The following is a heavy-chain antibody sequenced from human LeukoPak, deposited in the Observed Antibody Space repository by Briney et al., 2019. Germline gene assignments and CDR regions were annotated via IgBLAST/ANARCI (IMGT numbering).Heavy chain of an antibody. V-gene: IGHV4-34*01. CDR2: INHSGST. Sequence: SETLSLTCAVYGGSFSGYYWSWIRQPPGKGLEWIGEINHSGSTNYNPSLRSRVTISVDTSKNQFSLKLSSVTAADTAVYYCATLRGGSPFYYYYMDVWGKGTTVTVSS. D-gene: IGHD2-15*01. CDR3: ATLRGGSPFYYYYMDV. CDR1: GGSFSGYY. J-gene: IGHJ6*03.